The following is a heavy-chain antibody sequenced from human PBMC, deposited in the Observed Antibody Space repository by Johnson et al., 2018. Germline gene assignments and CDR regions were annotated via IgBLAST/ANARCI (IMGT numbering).Heavy chain of an antibody. CDR1: AFTFSDYA. J-gene: IGHJ6*02. Sequence: QVQLVESGGGVVQPGRSLRLSCAASAFTFSDYAMHWVRQAPDKGLEWVAVIWFDGSNENYADSVKGRFTISRDNSKNMLYLQMNKLRAEDTALYYCTRETRSLDVWGQGTTVTVSS. CDR2: IWFDGSNE. V-gene: IGHV3-33*01. CDR3: TRETRSLDV. D-gene: IGHD3-10*01.